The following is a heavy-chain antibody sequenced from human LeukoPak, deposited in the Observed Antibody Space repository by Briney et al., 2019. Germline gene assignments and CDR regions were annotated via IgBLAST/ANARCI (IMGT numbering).Heavy chain of an antibody. CDR1: GFTFSSYA. D-gene: IGHD6-6*01. Sequence: GGSLRLSCAASGFTFSSYALTWVRQAPGKGPEWVSSISDSGDRTHYADSVKGRFTISRVNSKNTLFLQMSNLRTEDTAVYYCANSSLAWGQGTLVTVSS. CDR2: ISDSGDRT. J-gene: IGHJ4*02. CDR3: ANSSLA. V-gene: IGHV3-23*01.